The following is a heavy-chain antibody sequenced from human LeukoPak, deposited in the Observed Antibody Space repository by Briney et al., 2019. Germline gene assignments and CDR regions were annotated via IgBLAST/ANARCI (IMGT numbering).Heavy chain of an antibody. Sequence: GGSLRLSCAASGFAFSSYSMNWVRQAPGKGLAWVSSISSSSSYIYYADSVKGRFTISRDNAKNSLYLQMNSLRAEDTAVYYCARESRDSSGYYWGAFDIWGQGTMVTVSS. CDR1: GFAFSSYS. D-gene: IGHD3-22*01. CDR2: ISSSSSYI. CDR3: ARESRDSSGYYWGAFDI. V-gene: IGHV3-21*01. J-gene: IGHJ3*02.